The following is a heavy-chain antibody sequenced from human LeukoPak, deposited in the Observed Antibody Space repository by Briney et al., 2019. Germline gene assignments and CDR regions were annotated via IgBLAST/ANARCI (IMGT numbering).Heavy chain of an antibody. Sequence: GGSLRLSCVASGFSFDSYWMNWVRQAPGRGLEWVANINNDATEKYYVDSVKGRFTISRDNAKKSLYLQMNRLRADDTAVYHCARGRSAAAGPLDYWGQGTLVTVSS. J-gene: IGHJ4*02. CDR2: INNDATEK. CDR3: ARGRSAAAGPLDY. CDR1: GFSFDSYW. D-gene: IGHD6-13*01. V-gene: IGHV3-7*01.